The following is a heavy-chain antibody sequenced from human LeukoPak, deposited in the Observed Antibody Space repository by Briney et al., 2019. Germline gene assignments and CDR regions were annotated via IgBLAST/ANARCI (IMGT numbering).Heavy chain of an antibody. CDR1: GFTFSSYA. Sequence: QPGRSLRLSCAASGFTFSSYAMHWVRQAPGKGLEWVAVISYDGSNKYYADSVKGRFTISRDNSKNTLYLQMNSLRAEDTAVYYCARGMGTVAGGNYYYYYMDVWGKGTTVTVSS. J-gene: IGHJ6*03. D-gene: IGHD4-23*01. CDR3: ARGMGTVAGGNYYYYYMDV. CDR2: ISYDGSNK. V-gene: IGHV3-30-3*01.